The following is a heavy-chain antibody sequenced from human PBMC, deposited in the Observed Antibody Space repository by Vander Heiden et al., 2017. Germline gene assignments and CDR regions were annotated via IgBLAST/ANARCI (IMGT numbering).Heavy chain of an antibody. J-gene: IGHJ4*02. Sequence: QVQPLESGRGVAQPGRSLRPYCAASGFTFSSYAMHWVRQAPGKGLEWVAVISYDGSNKYYADAVKGRFTISRDNSKNTLYLQMKRMRAEDTAVYYCATDSGTIFGVTAYWGQGTLVTVSS. D-gene: IGHD3-3*01. CDR3: ATDSGTIFGVTAY. V-gene: IGHV3-30-3*01. CDR1: GFTFSSYA. CDR2: ISYDGSNK.